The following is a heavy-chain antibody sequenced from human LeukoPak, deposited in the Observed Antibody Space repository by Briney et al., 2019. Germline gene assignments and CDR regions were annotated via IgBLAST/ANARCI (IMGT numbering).Heavy chain of an antibody. D-gene: IGHD1-26*01. V-gene: IGHV3-7*03. CDR3: ARGGSYLSAFDI. Sequence: PGGSLRLSCAASGFTFSTYWMTWVRQAPGKGLEWVANIKQDGSEKYYEDSMKGRFTISRDNAKSSLYLQMKSLRAEDTAVYYCARGGSYLSAFDIWGQGTMVTVSS. CDR1: GFTFSTYW. CDR2: IKQDGSEK. J-gene: IGHJ3*02.